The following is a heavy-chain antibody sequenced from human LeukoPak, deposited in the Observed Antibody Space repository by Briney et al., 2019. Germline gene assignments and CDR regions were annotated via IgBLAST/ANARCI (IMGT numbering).Heavy chain of an antibody. CDR3: ARVAYCSGGSCYSGDLDY. J-gene: IGHJ4*02. V-gene: IGHV3-33*01. Sequence: GGSLRLSCAVSGFTFSSYGMHWVRQAPGKGLEWVAVIWYDGSNKYYADSVKGRFTISRDNSKNTLYLQMNSLRAEDTAVYYCARVAYCSGGSCYSGDLDYWGQGTLVTVSS. CDR2: IWYDGSNK. D-gene: IGHD2-15*01. CDR1: GFTFSSYG.